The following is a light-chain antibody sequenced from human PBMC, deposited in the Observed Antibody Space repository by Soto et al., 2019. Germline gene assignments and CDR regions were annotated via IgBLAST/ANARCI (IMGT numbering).Light chain of an antibody. V-gene: IGLV2-14*01. Sequence: QSALTQPASVSGSPGQSITIPCSGRSSDLGGLNYVSWYQQHPGKVPKLIIYKVDNRPSGISDRFSASKSGNTASLTISGPQGEDEAHYYCSSYTTVPSPQWVFAGGTKLTVL. CDR3: SSYTTVPSPQWV. CDR1: SSDLGGLNY. CDR2: KVD. J-gene: IGLJ3*02.